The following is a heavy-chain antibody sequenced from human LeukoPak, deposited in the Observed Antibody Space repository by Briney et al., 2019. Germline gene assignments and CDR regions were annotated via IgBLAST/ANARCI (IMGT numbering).Heavy chain of an antibody. CDR3: ARDRVRGYSYGHFDY. CDR1: GYTFTSYY. Sequence: EASVKVSCKASGYTFTSYYMHWVRRAPGQGLEWMGIINPSGGSTSYAQKFQGRVTMTRDTSTSTVYMELSSLRSEDTAVYYCARDRVRGYSYGHFDYWGQGTLVTVSS. D-gene: IGHD5-18*01. CDR2: INPSGGST. J-gene: IGHJ4*02. V-gene: IGHV1-46*01.